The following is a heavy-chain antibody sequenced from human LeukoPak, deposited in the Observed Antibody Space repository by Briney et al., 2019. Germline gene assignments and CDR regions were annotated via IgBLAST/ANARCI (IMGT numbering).Heavy chain of an antibody. J-gene: IGHJ4*02. CDR3: ARYIAATGGFDY. Sequence: SETLSLTCTVSGGSISSYYWSWIRQPPGKGLEWIGYIYYSGSTNYNPSLKSRVTMSVDTSKNQFSLKLRSVTAADTAVYYCARYIAATGGFDYWGQGTLVTVSS. V-gene: IGHV4-59*08. CDR1: GGSISSYY. CDR2: IYYSGST. D-gene: IGHD6-13*01.